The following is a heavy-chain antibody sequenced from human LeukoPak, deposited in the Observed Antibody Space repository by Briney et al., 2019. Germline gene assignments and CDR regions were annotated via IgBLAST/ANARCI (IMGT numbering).Heavy chain of an antibody. CDR2: ISAYNGNT. CDR3: AATSPIVVVPAALDY. CDR1: GYTFTSYG. D-gene: IGHD2-2*01. Sequence: ASVKVSCKASGYTFTSYGFSWVRQAPGQGLEWMGWISAYNGNTNYAQKLQGRVTMTTDTSTSTAYMELRSLRSDDTAVYYCAATSPIVVVPAALDYWGQGTLVTVSS. J-gene: IGHJ4*02. V-gene: IGHV1-18*01.